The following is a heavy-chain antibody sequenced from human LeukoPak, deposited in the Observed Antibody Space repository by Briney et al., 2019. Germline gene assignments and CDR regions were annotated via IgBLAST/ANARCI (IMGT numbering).Heavy chain of an antibody. CDR1: GGSSSRYF. Sequence: PSETLSLTCTVSGGSSSRYFWNWIRQPPGKGLEWIGYIYYSGSTNYNPSLKSRVTISVDTSKNQFSLKLSSVTAADTAVYYCARGDYYDSSGYYGKYYFDYWGQGTLVTVSS. D-gene: IGHD3-22*01. J-gene: IGHJ4*02. CDR3: ARGDYYDSSGYYGKYYFDY. CDR2: IYYSGST. V-gene: IGHV4-59*01.